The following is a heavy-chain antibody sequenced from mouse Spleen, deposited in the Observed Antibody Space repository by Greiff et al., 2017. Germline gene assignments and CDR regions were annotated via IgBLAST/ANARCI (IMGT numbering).Heavy chain of an antibody. V-gene: IGHV5-9-3*01. CDR3: ARPRYDYDDDMDY. CDR2: ISSGGGNT. D-gene: IGHD2-4*01. J-gene: IGHJ4*01. Sequence: EVQVVESGGGLVKLGGSLKLSCAASGFTFSSYAMSWVRQTPEKRLEWVATISSGGGNTYYPDSVKGRFTISRDNAKNTLYLQMSSLKSEDTAMYYCARPRYDYDDDMDYWGQGTSVTVSS. CDR1: GFTFSSYA.